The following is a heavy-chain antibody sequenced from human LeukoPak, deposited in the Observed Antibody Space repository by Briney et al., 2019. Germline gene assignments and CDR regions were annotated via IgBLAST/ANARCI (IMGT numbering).Heavy chain of an antibody. CDR1: GYTFTSYD. J-gene: IGHJ4*02. V-gene: IGHV1-8*01. CDR3: ARGRGYDSSGQYYFDY. D-gene: IGHD3-22*01. CDR2: MNPNSGNT. Sequence: GASVKVSCKASGYTFTSYDINWVRQATGQGLEWMGWMNPNSGNTGYAQKFQGRVTMTRNTSISTAYMKLSSLRSEDTAVYYCARGRGYDSSGQYYFDYWGQGTLVTVSS.